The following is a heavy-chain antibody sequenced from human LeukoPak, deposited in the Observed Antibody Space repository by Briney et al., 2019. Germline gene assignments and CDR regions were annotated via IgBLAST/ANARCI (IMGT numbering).Heavy chain of an antibody. J-gene: IGHJ4*02. V-gene: IGHV3-48*03. CDR1: GFTFSSYE. CDR3: AGRGPNYYDSSGYVDY. D-gene: IGHD3-22*01. CDR2: ISSSGSTI. Sequence: GGSLRLSCAASGFTFSSYEMNWVRQAPGKGLEWVSYISSSGSTIYYADSVKGRFTISRDNAKNSLYLQMNSLRAEDTAVYYCAGRGPNYYDSSGYVDYWGQGTLVTVSS.